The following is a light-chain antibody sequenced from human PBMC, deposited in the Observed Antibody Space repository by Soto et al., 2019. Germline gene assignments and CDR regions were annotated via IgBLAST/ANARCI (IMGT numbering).Light chain of an antibody. CDR2: DAS. Sequence: EIVMTQSPATLSLSPGERATLSCRASQSVSNYLAWYQQKPGQAPRLLIYDASNRATGITARFSGSGSGTDFTLTISSLEPEDFAVYFCQQRSHWPPITFGQGTRLEIK. CDR1: QSVSNY. J-gene: IGKJ5*01. CDR3: QQRSHWPPIT. V-gene: IGKV3-11*01.